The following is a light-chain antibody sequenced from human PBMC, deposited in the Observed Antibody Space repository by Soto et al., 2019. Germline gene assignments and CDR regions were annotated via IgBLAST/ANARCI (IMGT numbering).Light chain of an antibody. CDR3: QKYSSVPV. V-gene: IGKV1-27*01. J-gene: IGKJ3*01. CDR2: AAS. CDR1: QDIRNF. Sequence: DIQMTQSPTSLSASVGDRVTITCRASQDIRNFVAWYQQKPGKAPKLLLYAASTLQSGVPSRFSGSGSGTDCTLTSNRLQPEDVATYSCQKYSSVPVFGHGTKGEIK.